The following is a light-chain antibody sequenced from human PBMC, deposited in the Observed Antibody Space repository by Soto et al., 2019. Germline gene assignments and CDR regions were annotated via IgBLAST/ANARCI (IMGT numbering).Light chain of an antibody. V-gene: IGLV2-8*01. CDR2: EVS. Sequence: QSALAQPPSASGSPGQSVTISCTGTSSDVGGYNYVSWYQQHPGKAPKLIIYEVSQRPSGVSDRFSGSKSGNTASLTVSGLQAEDEADYYCCSYAGSSTLGVFGTGTKVTVL. CDR1: SSDVGGYNY. CDR3: CSYAGSSTLGV. J-gene: IGLJ1*01.